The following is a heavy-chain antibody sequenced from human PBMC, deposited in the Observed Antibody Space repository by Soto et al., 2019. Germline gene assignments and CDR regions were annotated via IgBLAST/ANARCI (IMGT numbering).Heavy chain of an antibody. CDR3: ARRHSSSWYLDY. CDR1: GGSISSGVYY. V-gene: IGHV4-31*03. CDR2: IYYSGST. D-gene: IGHD6-13*01. Sequence: QVQLQESGPGLVKPSQTLSLTCTVSGGSISSGVYYWSWIRQHPGKGLEWIGYIYYSGSTYYNPSLKSRVTISVDTSKNQFSLKLRSVTAADTAVYYCARRHSSSWYLDYCGQGTLVTVSS. J-gene: IGHJ4*02.